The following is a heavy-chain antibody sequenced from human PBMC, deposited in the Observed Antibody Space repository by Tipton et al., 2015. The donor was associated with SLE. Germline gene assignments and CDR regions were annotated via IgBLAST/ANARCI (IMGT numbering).Heavy chain of an antibody. CDR2: INHSGST. CDR3: ASLYSSGWYFDY. CDR1: GGSFSGYY. J-gene: IGHJ4*02. V-gene: IGHV4-34*01. D-gene: IGHD6-19*01. Sequence: TLSLTCTVYGGSFSGYYWSWIRQPPGKGLEWIGEINHSGSTNYNPSLKSRVTISVDTSKNQFSLKLSSVTAADTAVYYCASLYSSGWYFDYWGQGTLVTVSS.